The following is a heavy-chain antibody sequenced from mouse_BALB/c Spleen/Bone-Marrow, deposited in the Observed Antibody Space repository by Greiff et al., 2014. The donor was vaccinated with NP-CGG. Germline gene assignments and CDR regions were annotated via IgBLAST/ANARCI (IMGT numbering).Heavy chain of an antibody. V-gene: IGHV14-3*02. CDR2: IDPANDNT. D-gene: IGHD4-1*01. CDR1: SFNIKDTY. Sequence: DVHLVESGAELVKPGASVKLSCTASSFNIKDTYMRWVKQRPEQGLEWIGRIDPANDNTQYDPKFQDKATITADTSSNTAYLQLSSLTSEDTAVYYCAPLTGTFDYWGQGTTLTVSS. CDR3: APLTGTFDY. J-gene: IGHJ2*01.